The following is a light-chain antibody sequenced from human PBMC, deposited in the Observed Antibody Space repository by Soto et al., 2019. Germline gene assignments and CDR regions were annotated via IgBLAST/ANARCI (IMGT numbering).Light chain of an antibody. Sequence: ILLTQSPLTLPVKIGETASIAASPSQSLLHSNGYNYLDWYLQKPGQSPQLLIYLGSNRASGVPDRFSGSGSGTDFTLKISRVEAEDVGVYYCVQALQSPPWTFGQGTKVDI. J-gene: IGKJ1*01. CDR1: QSLLHSNGYNY. CDR2: LGS. V-gene: IGKV2-28*01. CDR3: VQALQSPPWT.